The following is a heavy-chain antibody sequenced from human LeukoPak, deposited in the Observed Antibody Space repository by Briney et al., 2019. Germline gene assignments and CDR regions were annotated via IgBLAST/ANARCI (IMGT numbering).Heavy chain of an antibody. D-gene: IGHD1-1*01. Sequence: VASVKVSCKASGYTFTGYYMHWVRQAPGQGLEWMGWINPSSGGTNYAQKFQGRVTMTRDTSISTAYMELSRLRSDDTAVYYCARELWTSRRGRVHWFDPWGQGTLVTVSS. CDR1: GYTFTGYY. CDR2: INPSSGGT. V-gene: IGHV1-2*02. CDR3: ARELWTSRRGRVHWFDP. J-gene: IGHJ5*02.